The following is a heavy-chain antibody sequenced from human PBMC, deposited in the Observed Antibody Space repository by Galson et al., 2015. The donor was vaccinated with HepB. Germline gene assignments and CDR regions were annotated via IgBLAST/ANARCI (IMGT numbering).Heavy chain of an antibody. V-gene: IGHV5-51*01. J-gene: IGHJ4*02. D-gene: IGHD1-26*01. CDR1: GYSFTNYW. Sequence: QSGAEVKKPGESLRISCQGSGYSFTNYWIGWVRQMPGKGLEWMGVIYPGDSDTIYSPAFQGQVTFSVDKSISTVYVQWSNLKASDTAMYYCAREPSGSWHFDYWGQGTLVTVSS. CDR3: AREPSGSWHFDY. CDR2: IYPGDSDT.